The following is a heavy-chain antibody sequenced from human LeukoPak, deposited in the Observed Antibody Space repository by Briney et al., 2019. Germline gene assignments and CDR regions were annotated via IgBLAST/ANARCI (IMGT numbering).Heavy chain of an antibody. CDR2: IYYSGST. V-gene: IGHV4-30-4*01. CDR3: ARDGGNDFWSGYYTDQSYYYYYYGMDV. Sequence: PSETLSLTCTVSGGSISSGDYYWSWIRQPPGKGLEWIGYIYYSGSTYYNPSLKSRVTISVDTSKNQFSLKLSSVTAADTAVYYCARDGGNDFWSGYYTDQSYYYYYYGMDVWGQGTTVTVSS. D-gene: IGHD3-3*01. J-gene: IGHJ6*02. CDR1: GGSISSGDYY.